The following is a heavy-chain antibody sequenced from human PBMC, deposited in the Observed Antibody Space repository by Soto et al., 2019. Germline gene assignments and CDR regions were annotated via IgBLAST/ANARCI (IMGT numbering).Heavy chain of an antibody. CDR1: GGTFSSYA. Sequence: QVQLVQSGAEVKKPGSSVKVSCKASGGTFSSYAINWVRQAPGQGLEWMGGIIPTFGTANYAQRFQGRVTITADESTSTVDMDMISLRSDDTAFYYCARVSPGTQFDYWGQGTLVIVSS. D-gene: IGHD3-10*01. J-gene: IGHJ4*02. V-gene: IGHV1-69*01. CDR2: IIPTFGTA. CDR3: ARVSPGTQFDY.